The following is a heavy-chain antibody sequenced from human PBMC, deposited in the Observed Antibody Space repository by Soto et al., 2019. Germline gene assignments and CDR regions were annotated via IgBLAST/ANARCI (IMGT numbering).Heavy chain of an antibody. V-gene: IGHV1-8*01. CDR1: GYTFTRYD. D-gene: IGHD6-13*01. Sequence: QVQLVQSGAEVKKPGASVKVSCKASGYTFTRYDINWVRQATGQGLEWMGWMNPNSGNTGYAQKFQGRVTMTRNTSISTVYLELSSLRSEDTAVYYCARGRPAAAGLDYWGQGTLVTVSS. CDR2: MNPNSGNT. CDR3: ARGRPAAAGLDY. J-gene: IGHJ4*02.